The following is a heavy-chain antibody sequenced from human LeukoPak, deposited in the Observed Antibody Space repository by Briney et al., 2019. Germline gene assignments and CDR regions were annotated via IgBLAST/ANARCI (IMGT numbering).Heavy chain of an antibody. CDR2: ISWNSGSI. V-gene: IGHV3-9*01. D-gene: IGHD3-3*01. CDR1: GFTFDDYA. Sequence: GGSLRLACAASGFTFDDYAMHWVRQAPGKGLEWVSGISWNSGSIGYADSVKGRFTISRDNAKNSLYLQMNSLRAEDTAVYYCATDFWSGYGYYFDYWGQGTLVTVSS. CDR3: ATDFWSGYGYYFDY. J-gene: IGHJ4*02.